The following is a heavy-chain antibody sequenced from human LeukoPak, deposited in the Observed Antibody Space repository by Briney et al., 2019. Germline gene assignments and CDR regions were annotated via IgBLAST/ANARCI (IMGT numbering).Heavy chain of an antibody. V-gene: IGHV3-30*04. CDR3: ARDSVAPAVHYYFDY. Sequence: GESLRLSCAASGFTFSSYAMHWVRQAPGKGLEWVAVISSDGSNKYYADSVKGRFTISRDNSKNTLYLQMNSLRAEDTAVYYCARDSVAPAVHYYFDYWGQGTLVTVSS. CDR1: GFTFSSYA. D-gene: IGHD2-2*01. J-gene: IGHJ4*02. CDR2: ISSDGSNK.